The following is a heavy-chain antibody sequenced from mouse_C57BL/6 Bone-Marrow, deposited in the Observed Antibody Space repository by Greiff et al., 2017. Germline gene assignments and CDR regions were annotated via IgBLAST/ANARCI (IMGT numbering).Heavy chain of an antibody. D-gene: IGHD2-3*01. CDR2: IHPNSGST. CDR3: ARRGWLLYFDY. CDR1: GYTFTSYW. J-gene: IGHJ2*01. V-gene: IGHV1-64*01. Sequence: VQLQQPGAELVKPGASVKLSCKASGYTFTSYWMHWVKQRPGQGLEWIGMIHPNSGSTNYNEKFKSKATLTVDKSSSTAYMQLSSLTSEYSAVYYCARRGWLLYFDYWGQGTTLTVSS.